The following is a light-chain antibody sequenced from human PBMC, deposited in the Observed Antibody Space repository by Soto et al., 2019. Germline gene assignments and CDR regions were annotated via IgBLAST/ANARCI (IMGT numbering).Light chain of an antibody. Sequence: EIVMTQSPATLSVSPGERATLSCRASHSVSSNLAWYQQKPGQAPRLLIYGASTRATGIPARFSGSGSGTEFTLTISRLEPEDAAVYYCQQYGSSPITFGHGTRLEIK. CDR1: HSVSSN. CDR3: QQYGSSPIT. CDR2: GAS. J-gene: IGKJ5*01. V-gene: IGKV3-15*01.